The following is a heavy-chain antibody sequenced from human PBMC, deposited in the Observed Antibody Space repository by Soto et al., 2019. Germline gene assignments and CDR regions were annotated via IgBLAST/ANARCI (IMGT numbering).Heavy chain of an antibody. CDR1: GGSFSGYY. V-gene: IGHV4-34*01. CDR2: INHSGST. D-gene: IGHD3-10*01. J-gene: IGHJ5*02. Sequence: SETLSLTCAVYGGSFSGYYWSWIRQPPGKGLEWIGEINHSGSTNYNPSLKSRVTISVDTYKNQFSLKLSSVTAADTAVYYCARGGGFGFNWFDPWGQGTLVTVSS. CDR3: ARGGGFGFNWFDP.